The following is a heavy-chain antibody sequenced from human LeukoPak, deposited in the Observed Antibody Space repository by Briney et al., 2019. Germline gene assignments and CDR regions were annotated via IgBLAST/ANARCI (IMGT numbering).Heavy chain of an antibody. J-gene: IGHJ4*02. D-gene: IGHD6-19*01. Sequence: GGSLILSCAASGFDIRSYGMHWVRQAPGKGLEWLAFILWGGGRQYYADSVKGRFTISRDNSKNMPYLQMNSLRGDDTAVYYCAKREAVATMSDFDYWGQGTLVIVSP. CDR1: GFDIRSYG. V-gene: IGHV3-30*02. CDR2: ILWGGGRQ. CDR3: AKREAVATMSDFDY.